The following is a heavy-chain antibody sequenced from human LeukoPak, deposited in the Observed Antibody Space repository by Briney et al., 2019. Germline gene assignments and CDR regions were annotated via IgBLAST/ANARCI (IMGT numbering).Heavy chain of an antibody. J-gene: IGHJ4*02. CDR1: GFTFDDYA. V-gene: IGHV3-9*01. Sequence: GRSLRLSCAASGFTFDDYAMHWVRQAPGKGLEWVSGISWNSGSIGYADSVKGRFTISRDNAKNSLYLQMNSLRAEDTALCYCAKGSIREGFDYWGQGTLVTVSS. CDR3: AKGSIREGFDY. CDR2: ISWNSGSI.